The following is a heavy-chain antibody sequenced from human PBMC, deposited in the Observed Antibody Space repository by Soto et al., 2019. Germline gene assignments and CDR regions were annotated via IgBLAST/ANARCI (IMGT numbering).Heavy chain of an antibody. CDR2: IYYSGST. CDR3: ARHRYSYGVYYFDF. Sequence: QVQLQESGPGLVKPSETLSLTCIVSGGSISNYYWSWIRQPPGKGLEWIGYIYYSGSTNYNPSLTSRGTITVDTSKNQFSLKLSYVTAADTAVYYCARHRYSYGVYYFDFWGQGTLVTVSS. CDR1: GGSISNYY. J-gene: IGHJ4*02. V-gene: IGHV4-59*08. D-gene: IGHD5-18*01.